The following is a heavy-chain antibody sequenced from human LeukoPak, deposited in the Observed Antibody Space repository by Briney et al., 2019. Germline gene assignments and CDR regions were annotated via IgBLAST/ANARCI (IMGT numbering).Heavy chain of an antibody. D-gene: IGHD3-22*01. CDR3: ARGYDGSGYYYRNWYFDL. Sequence: SETLSLTCAVSGGSISSSNWWSWVRQPPGKGLEWIGEIYHSGSTNYNPSLKSRVTMSVDTSKNQFSLKLSSVTAADTAVYYCARGYDGSGYYYRNWYFDLWGRGTLVTVSS. V-gene: IGHV4-4*02. CDR2: IYHSGST. J-gene: IGHJ2*01. CDR1: GGSISSSNW.